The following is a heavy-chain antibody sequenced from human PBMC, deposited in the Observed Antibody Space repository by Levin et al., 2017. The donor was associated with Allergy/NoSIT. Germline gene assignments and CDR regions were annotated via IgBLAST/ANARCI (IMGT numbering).Heavy chain of an antibody. J-gene: IGHJ1*01. Sequence: GESLKISCAASEFTFSRYAMHWVRQGPGKGLEWVAFISYDGSNKYYADSVKGRFTISRDNLKNTLYLQMDSLRAEDTAVYFCATGGGTWKYFHLWGQGTLVTVSS. D-gene: IGHD2-15*01. V-gene: IGHV3-30-3*01. CDR3: ATGGGTWKYFHL. CDR1: EFTFSRYA. CDR2: ISYDGSNK.